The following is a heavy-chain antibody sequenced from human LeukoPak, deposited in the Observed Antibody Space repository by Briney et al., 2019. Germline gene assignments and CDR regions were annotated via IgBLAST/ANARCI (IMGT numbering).Heavy chain of an antibody. CDR1: GFTFDDYA. D-gene: IGHD2-15*01. CDR3: ARDRYCSGGSCYRAAFDI. J-gene: IGHJ3*02. V-gene: IGHV3-9*01. CDR2: ISWNSGSI. Sequence: PGRSLRLSCAASGFTFDDYAMHWVRQAPGKGLGWVSGISWNSGSIGYADSVKGRFTISRDNSKNTLYLQMNSLRAEDTAVYYCARDRYCSGGSCYRAAFDIWGQGTMVTVSS.